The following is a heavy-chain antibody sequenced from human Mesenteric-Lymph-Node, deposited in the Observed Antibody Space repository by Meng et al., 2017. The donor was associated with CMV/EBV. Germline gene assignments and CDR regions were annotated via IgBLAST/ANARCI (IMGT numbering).Heavy chain of an antibody. V-gene: IGHV5-51*01. Sequence: KVSCKGSGYSFTSYWIGWVRQMPGKGLEWMGNIYPGDSDTRYSPSFQGQVTISADKSISTAYLQWSSLKASDTAMYYCARTDTPMDCPDYWGQGTLVTVSS. J-gene: IGHJ4*02. CDR2: IYPGDSDT. CDR1: GYSFTSYW. D-gene: IGHD5-18*01. CDR3: ARTDTPMDCPDY.